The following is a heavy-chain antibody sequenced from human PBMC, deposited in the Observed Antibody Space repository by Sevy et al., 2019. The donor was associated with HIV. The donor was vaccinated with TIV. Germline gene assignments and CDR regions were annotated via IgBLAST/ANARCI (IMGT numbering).Heavy chain of an antibody. CDR3: TTDLCTNGVCLLFDY. CDR2: IKSKTDGGTT. V-gene: IGHV3-15*07. Sequence: GGSLRLSCVASGFSFIHENMNWVRQAPGKGLEWVGRIKSKTDGGTTDYAAPVKGRFTISRDDSKNTLYLQMNSLKTEDTAVYYCTTDLCTNGVCLLFDYWGQGTLVTVSS. CDR1: GFSFIHEN. D-gene: IGHD2-8*01. J-gene: IGHJ4*02.